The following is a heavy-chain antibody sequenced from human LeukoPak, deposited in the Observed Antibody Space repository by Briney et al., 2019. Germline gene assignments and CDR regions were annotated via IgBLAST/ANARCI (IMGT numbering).Heavy chain of an antibody. Sequence: SETLSLTCTVSGGSNSNYYWSWIRQSPGKGLQWIGYIHYSGLTKYNPSLESRVSISVDTSKNQFSLRLSSVTAADTAVYYCARQPFYYDSVGYLAYDYWGQGTLVTVSS. CDR2: IHYSGLT. CDR3: ARQPFYYDSVGYLAYDY. CDR1: GGSNSNYY. D-gene: IGHD3-22*01. J-gene: IGHJ4*02. V-gene: IGHV4-59*08.